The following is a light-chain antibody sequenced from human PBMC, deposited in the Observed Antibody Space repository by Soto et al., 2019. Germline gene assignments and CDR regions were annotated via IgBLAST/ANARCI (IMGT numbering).Light chain of an antibody. J-gene: IGKJ5*01. V-gene: IGKV3-20*01. CDR3: QQYGSSPPIT. CDR2: GGS. CDR1: QSVSSNH. Sequence: DIVWTQSPGTLSLSPGERATLYCRASQSVSSNHLAWYQQKPGQAPRLLIYGGSSRATGIPVRFSGSGCGTDFTLTISRLEPEDFAVYYCQQYGSSPPITFGQGTRLEIK.